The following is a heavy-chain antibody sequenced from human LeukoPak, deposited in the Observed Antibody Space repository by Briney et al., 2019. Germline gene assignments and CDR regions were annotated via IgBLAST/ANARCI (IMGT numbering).Heavy chain of an antibody. CDR2: IYYSGST. D-gene: IGHD1-20*01. V-gene: IGHV4-59*08. Sequence: SETLSLTCTVSGESISGFYWNWIRQPPGKGLEWLGYIYYSGSTNYNPSLKSRLTISIDTSKNQFSLKLNSVTAADTAVYYCARHSNWNGGVDWFDPWGQGTQVTVSS. CDR1: GESISGFY. CDR3: ARHSNWNGGVDWFDP. J-gene: IGHJ5*02.